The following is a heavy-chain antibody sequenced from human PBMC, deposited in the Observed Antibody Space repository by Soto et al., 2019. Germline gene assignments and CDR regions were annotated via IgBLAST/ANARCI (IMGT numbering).Heavy chain of an antibody. J-gene: IGHJ4*02. V-gene: IGHV4-34*01. CDR2: INHSGST. D-gene: IGHD2-2*01. CDR3: ARVIPYCSSTSWYVKYIDY. Sequence: SETLSLTCAVYGGSFSGYYWSWIRQPPGKGLEWIGEINHSGSTNYNPSLKSRVTISVDTSKNQFSLKLSSVTAADTAVYYCARVIPYCSSTSWYVKYIDYWGQGTLVTVSS. CDR1: GGSFSGYY.